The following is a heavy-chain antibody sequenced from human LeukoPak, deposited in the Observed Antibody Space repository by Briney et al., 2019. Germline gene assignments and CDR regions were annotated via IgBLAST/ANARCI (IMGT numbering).Heavy chain of an antibody. CDR1: GFTFSSYA. J-gene: IGHJ4*02. V-gene: IGHV3-23*01. D-gene: IGHD6-19*01. CDR2: ISGSGGST. CDR3: AKEEYSSGWSIDY. Sequence: GGSLRLSCAASGFTFSSYAMSWVRQAPGKGLEWVSAISGSGGSTYYADSVKGRFTISRDNSKNSLYLQINSLRAEDTAVYYCAKEEYSSGWSIDYWGQGTLVTVSS.